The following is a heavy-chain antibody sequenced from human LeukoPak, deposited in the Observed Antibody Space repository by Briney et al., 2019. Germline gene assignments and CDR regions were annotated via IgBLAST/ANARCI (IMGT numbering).Heavy chain of an antibody. CDR1: GFTFSSYS. D-gene: IGHD3-3*01. V-gene: IGHV3-21*01. CDR3: ARDLEGQYFDY. Sequence: GGSLRLSCAASGFTFSSYSMNWVRQAPGKGLEWVSSISSSSSYIYYADSVKGRFTISRDNAKNSLYLQMNSLRAEDTAVYYCARDLEGQYFDYWGQGTLVTVSS. CDR2: ISSSSSYI. J-gene: IGHJ4*02.